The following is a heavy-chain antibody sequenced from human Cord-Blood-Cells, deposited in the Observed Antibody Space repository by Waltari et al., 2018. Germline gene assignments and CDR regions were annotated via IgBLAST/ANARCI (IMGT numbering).Heavy chain of an antibody. CDR1: GGSISSSSYY. CDR2: IYYSGST. V-gene: IGHV4-39*01. J-gene: IGHJ3*02. D-gene: IGHD3-16*01. Sequence: QLQLQESGPGLVKPSETLSLTCTVSGGSISSSSYYWGWLRQPPGKGLEWIGSIYYSGSTYYNPSLKSRVTISVDTSKNQFSLKLSSVTAADTAVYYCARMGDYAFDIWGQGTMVTVSS. CDR3: ARMGDYAFDI.